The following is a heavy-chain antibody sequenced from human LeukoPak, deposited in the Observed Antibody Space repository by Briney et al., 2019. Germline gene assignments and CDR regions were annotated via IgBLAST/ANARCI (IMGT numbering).Heavy chain of an antibody. CDR2: IYTSGST. CDR1: GDSISNHY. V-gene: IGHV4-4*07. CDR3: ARLRYSSGWGLFDY. D-gene: IGHD6-19*01. J-gene: IGHJ4*02. Sequence: PSETLSLTCTVSGDSISNHYWNWIRQPAGKGLEWIGRIYTSGSTNYNPSLKSRVTMSVDTSKDQFSLKLSSVTAADTAVYYCARLRYSSGWGLFDYWGQGTLVTVSS.